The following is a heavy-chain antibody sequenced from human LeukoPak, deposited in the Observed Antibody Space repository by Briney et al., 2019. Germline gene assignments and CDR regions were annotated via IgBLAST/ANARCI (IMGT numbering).Heavy chain of an antibody. Sequence: ASVKVSCTASGYTFTSYYMHWVRQAPGQGLEWMGIINPSGVSTIYAQIFQGRVTMTRDTSTSTVYMALSSLRSEDTAVYYCARGLGIGWFDPWGQGTLVTVSS. CDR1: GYTFTSYY. J-gene: IGHJ5*02. CDR3: ARGLGIGWFDP. CDR2: INPSGVST. D-gene: IGHD7-27*01. V-gene: IGHV1-46*01.